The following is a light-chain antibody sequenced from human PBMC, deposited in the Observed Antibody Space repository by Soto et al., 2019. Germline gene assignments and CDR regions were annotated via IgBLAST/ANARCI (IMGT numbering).Light chain of an antibody. Sequence: EIVLTQSPGTLSLSRWERATLSCMASQSVGSSYLAWYQQKHGQAPRLLIYDASSRATGIPDRFSASVYGTDFNLTISSLETEDFAVYYCQQRLHWPITFGQGTRLEIK. CDR3: QQRLHWPIT. CDR2: DAS. V-gene: IGKV3D-20*02. J-gene: IGKJ5*01. CDR1: QSVGSSY.